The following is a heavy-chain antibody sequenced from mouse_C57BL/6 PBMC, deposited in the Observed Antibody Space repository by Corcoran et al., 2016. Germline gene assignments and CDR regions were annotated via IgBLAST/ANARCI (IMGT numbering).Heavy chain of an antibody. CDR2: INPNNGGT. CDR1: GYTFTDYY. V-gene: IGHV1-26*01. D-gene: IGHD2-4*01. J-gene: IGHJ4*01. Sequence: EVQLQQSGPELVKPGASVKISCKASGYTFTDYYMNWVKQSHGKSLEWIGDINPNNGGTSYNQKFKGKATLTVDKSSSTAYMELRSLTSEDSAVYYCARNEYDDRDYAMDYWGQGTSVTVSS. CDR3: ARNEYDDRDYAMDY.